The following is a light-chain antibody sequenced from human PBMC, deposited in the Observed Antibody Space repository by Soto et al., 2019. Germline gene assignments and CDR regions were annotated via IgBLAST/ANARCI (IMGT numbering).Light chain of an antibody. CDR2: AAS. CDR3: QQLFT. Sequence: DIQLTQSPSSLSASVGDRVTITCRASQGTSRYLAWYQQKLGTAPKLLIYAASTLQSGAPSRFIGSRSGTDFTLTISSLQPEDFATYYCQQLFTFGQGTRREIK. V-gene: IGKV1-9*01. J-gene: IGKJ5*01. CDR1: QGTSRY.